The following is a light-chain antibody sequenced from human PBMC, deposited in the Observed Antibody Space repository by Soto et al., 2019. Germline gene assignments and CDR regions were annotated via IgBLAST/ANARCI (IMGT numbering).Light chain of an antibody. CDR1: SSDVGAYNS. Sequence: QAVVTQPASVSGSPGQSITISCTGTSSDVGAYNSVSWYQQHPGKAPKLMIYDVSNRPSGVSNRFSGSKSGNTASLAISGLQAEDEADYYCSSYTSSTTLVFGGGTKLTVL. V-gene: IGLV2-14*01. CDR3: SSYTSSTTLV. CDR2: DVS. J-gene: IGLJ2*01.